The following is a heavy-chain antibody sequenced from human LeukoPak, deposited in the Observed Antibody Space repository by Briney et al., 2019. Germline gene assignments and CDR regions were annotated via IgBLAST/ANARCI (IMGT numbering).Heavy chain of an antibody. CDR3: ARDRGDDYGDFNVAYYFDY. Sequence: SETLSLTCTVSGGSISSYYWSWIRQPAGKGLEWIGRIYTSGSTNYNPSLKSRVTMSVDTSKNQFSLKLSSVTAADTAVYYCARDRGDDYGDFNVAYYFDYWGQGTLVTVSS. V-gene: IGHV4-4*07. CDR1: GGSISSYY. J-gene: IGHJ4*02. D-gene: IGHD4-17*01. CDR2: IYTSGST.